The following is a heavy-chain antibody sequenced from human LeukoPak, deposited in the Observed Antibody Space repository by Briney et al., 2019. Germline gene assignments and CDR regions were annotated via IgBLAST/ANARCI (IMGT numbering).Heavy chain of an antibody. CDR1: GGTFSSYA. Sequence: ASVKVSCKASGGTFSSYAISWVRQAPGQGLEWMGRIIPILGIANYAQKFQGRVTITADKSTSTAYMELSSLRSEDTAVYYCASPGEYRVGATYAFDYWGQGTLVTVSS. D-gene: IGHD1-26*01. CDR3: ASPGEYRVGATYAFDY. CDR2: IIPILGIA. V-gene: IGHV1-69*04. J-gene: IGHJ4*02.